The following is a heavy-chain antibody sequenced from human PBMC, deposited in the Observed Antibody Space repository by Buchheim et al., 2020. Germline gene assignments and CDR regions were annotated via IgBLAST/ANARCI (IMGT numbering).Heavy chain of an antibody. V-gene: IGHV4-31*03. D-gene: IGHD2-2*01. Sequence: QMQLQESGPGLVTPSQTLSLTCTVSGGSISSGGYYWSWIRQHPGKGLEWIGYIYYSGSTYYNPSLKSRVTISVDTSKNQFSLKLSSVTAADTAVYYCARDIVVPAAPWGYGMDVWGQGTT. J-gene: IGHJ6*02. CDR2: IYYSGST. CDR1: GGSISSGGYY. CDR3: ARDIVVPAAPWGYGMDV.